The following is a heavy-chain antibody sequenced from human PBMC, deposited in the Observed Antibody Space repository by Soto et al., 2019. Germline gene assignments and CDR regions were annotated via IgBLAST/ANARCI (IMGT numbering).Heavy chain of an antibody. V-gene: IGHV4-31*03. CDR1: GGSINSGDSY. J-gene: IGHJ4*02. D-gene: IGHD2-15*01. CDR2: INYRGST. Sequence: QVQLQESGPGLVRPSQTLSVTSTVSGGSINSGDSYWNWIRQDPEKDLEWIGYINYRGSTFYNPSLKSRILISVDTSKNQFSRKVSSVTAADTAVYYCARDAPGVAPYWGQGTLVTVSS. CDR3: ARDAPGVAPY.